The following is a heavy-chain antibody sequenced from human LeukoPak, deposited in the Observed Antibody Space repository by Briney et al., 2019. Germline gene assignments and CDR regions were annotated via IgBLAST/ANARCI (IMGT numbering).Heavy chain of an antibody. CDR1: GYTFTSYG. D-gene: IGHD6-13*01. V-gene: IGHV1-18*01. CDR2: ISAYNGNT. J-gene: IGHJ5*02. CDR3: ARDPAAAAGGGDWFDP. Sequence: ASVKVSCKASGYTFTSYGISWVRQAPGQGLEWMGWISAYNGNTNYAQKLQGRVTTTTDTSTSTAYMELRSLRSDDTAVYYCARDPAAAAGGGDWFDPWGQGTLVTVSS.